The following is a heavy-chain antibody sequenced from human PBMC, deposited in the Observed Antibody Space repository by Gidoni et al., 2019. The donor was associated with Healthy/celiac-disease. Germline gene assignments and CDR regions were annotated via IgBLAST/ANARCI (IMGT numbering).Heavy chain of an antibody. V-gene: IGHV1-69*01. CDR3: ARRSSSGYYGPFDY. CDR1: GGTFGSYA. Sequence: QVQLVQSGAEVKQPGCSVKVSCKASGGTFGSYALSWVRQAPGQGLEWMGGIIPIFGTANYAQKFQGRVKITADESTSTAYMELSSLRSEDTAVYYCARRSSSGYYGPFDYWGQGTLVTVSS. CDR2: IIPIFGTA. D-gene: IGHD3-22*01. J-gene: IGHJ4*02.